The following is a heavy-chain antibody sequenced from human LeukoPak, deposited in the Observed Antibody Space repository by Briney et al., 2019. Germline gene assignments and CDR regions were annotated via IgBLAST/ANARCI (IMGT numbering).Heavy chain of an antibody. V-gene: IGHV1-2*02. J-gene: IGHJ4*02. Sequence: EASVKVSCKASGYTFTGYYMHWVRQAPGQGLEWMGWINPNSGGTNYAQKFQGRVTMTRDTSISTAYMELSRLRSDDTAVYYCARAPMYYYGSGSYRAPYFDYWGQGTLVTVSS. CDR3: ARAPMYYYGSGSYRAPYFDY. D-gene: IGHD3-10*01. CDR1: GYTFTGYY. CDR2: INPNSGGT.